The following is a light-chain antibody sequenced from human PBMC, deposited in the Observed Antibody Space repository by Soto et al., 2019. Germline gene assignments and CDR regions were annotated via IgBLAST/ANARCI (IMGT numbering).Light chain of an antibody. Sequence: DIQMTQSPSSLSASIGDSVTITCRASQSIRTYLNWYHQKPGQAPDLLIYAASSLKSGVPSRFSGSGSGTHFTLTITGLQPADFATYYGQPNYSIPITFGQGTRLEIK. V-gene: IGKV1-39*01. CDR1: QSIRTY. CDR3: QPNYSIPIT. J-gene: IGKJ5*01. CDR2: AAS.